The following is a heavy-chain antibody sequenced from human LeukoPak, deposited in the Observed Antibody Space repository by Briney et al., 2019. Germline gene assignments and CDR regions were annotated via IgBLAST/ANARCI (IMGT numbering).Heavy chain of an antibody. CDR2: IIPIFGTA. CDR1: GGTFSSYA. J-gene: IGHJ4*02. Sequence: SVKVSCKASGGTFSSYAISWVRQAPGQGLEWMGGIIPIFGTANYAQKFQGRVTITADESTSTAYMELSSLRSEDTAVYYCARSSIVVVVAATMNLDYWGQGTLATVSS. CDR3: ARSSIVVVVAATMNLDY. V-gene: IGHV1-69*13. D-gene: IGHD2-15*01.